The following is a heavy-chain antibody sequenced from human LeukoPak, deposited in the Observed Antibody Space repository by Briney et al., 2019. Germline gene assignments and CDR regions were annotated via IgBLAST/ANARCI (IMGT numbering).Heavy chain of an antibody. J-gene: IGHJ6*04. D-gene: IGHD3-10*02. V-gene: IGHV3-48*03. CDR2: ISSSGSTI. CDR3: AELGITMIGGV. Sequence: TGGSLRLSCAASGFTFSSYEMNWVRQAPGRGLGWVSYISSSGSTIYYADSVKGRFTISRDNAKSSLYLQMNGLRAEDTAVYYCAELGITMIGGVWGKGTTVTISS. CDR1: GFTFSSYE.